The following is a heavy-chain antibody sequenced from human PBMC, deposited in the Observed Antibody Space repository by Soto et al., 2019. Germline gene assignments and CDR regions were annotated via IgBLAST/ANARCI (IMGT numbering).Heavy chain of an antibody. Sequence: EVQLVESGGGLVQPGGSLRLSCAASGFTVSSNYMSWVRQAPGKGLEWVSVIYSVGSTYYADSVKGRFTISRDNSKNTLYLQMNSLRAEDTAVYYCARASRNYYDSSGYLYYFDYWGQGTLVTVSS. V-gene: IGHV3-66*01. CDR2: IYSVGST. CDR1: GFTVSSNY. J-gene: IGHJ4*02. D-gene: IGHD3-22*01. CDR3: ARASRNYYDSSGYLYYFDY.